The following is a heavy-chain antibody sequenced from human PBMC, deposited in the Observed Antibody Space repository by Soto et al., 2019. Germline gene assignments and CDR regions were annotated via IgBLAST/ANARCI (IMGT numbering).Heavy chain of an antibody. J-gene: IGHJ4*02. CDR1: GFSVRFYA. D-gene: IGHD5-12*01. CDR3: AKGSIEYSASVDN. CDR2: ISARGGSS. V-gene: IGHV3-23*01. Sequence: DVQLLESGGGLVQPGGALRPSCAAPGFSVRFYAMVWVRQAPGKGLEWVAGISARGGSSYFADSVKGRFTLSRDNSKNVLSLEMNSLRAEDTAIYFCAKGSIEYSASVDNWGQGTLVVVSS.